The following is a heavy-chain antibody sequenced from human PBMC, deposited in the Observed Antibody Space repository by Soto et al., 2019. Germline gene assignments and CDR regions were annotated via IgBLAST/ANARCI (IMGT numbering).Heavy chain of an antibody. D-gene: IGHD6-19*01. CDR3: ARGTVAGTIVPFDY. V-gene: IGHV1-69*13. CDR2: IIPIFGTA. CDR1: GGTFSSYA. J-gene: IGHJ4*02. Sequence: TSVKVSCKASGGTFSSYAISWVRQAPGQGLEWMGGIIPIFGTANYAQKFQGRVTITADESTSTAYMELSSLRSEDTAVYYCARGTVAGTIVPFDYWGQGTLVTV.